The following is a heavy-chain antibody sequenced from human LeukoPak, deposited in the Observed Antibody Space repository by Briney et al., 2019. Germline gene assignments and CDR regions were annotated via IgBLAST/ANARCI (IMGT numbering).Heavy chain of an antibody. CDR1: GFTFSSYS. D-gene: IGHD1-26*01. CDR3: ASSGSYRFDY. Sequence: GGSLRLSCAASGFTFSSYSMNWVRQAPGKGLEWVSHITASGTAMFYADSVKGRFTISRDNAKNSLYLQMNSLRDEDTAVYYCASSGSYRFDYWGQGTLVTVPS. J-gene: IGHJ4*02. CDR2: ITASGTAM. V-gene: IGHV3-48*02.